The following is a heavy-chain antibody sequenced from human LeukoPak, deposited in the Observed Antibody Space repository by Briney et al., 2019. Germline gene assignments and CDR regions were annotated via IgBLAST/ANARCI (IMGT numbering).Heavy chain of an antibody. V-gene: IGHV3-11*01. Sequence: GGSLRLSCAVSGFTFSDYHMSWIRQAPGKGLEWVSYISSGGSSISHADSVKGRFTISRDNAENSLYLQMNSLRAEDTAVYYCARRPAAGRCFDYWGQGTLVTVSP. J-gene: IGHJ4*02. CDR2: ISSGGSSI. CDR1: GFTFSDYH. CDR3: ARRPAAGRCFDY. D-gene: IGHD6-13*01.